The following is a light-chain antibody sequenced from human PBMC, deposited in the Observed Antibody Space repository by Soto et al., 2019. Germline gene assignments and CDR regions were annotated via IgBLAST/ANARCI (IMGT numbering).Light chain of an antibody. CDR1: EDIDTS. CDR2: GAS. CDR3: QHYDTFSWT. V-gene: IGKV1-5*01. Sequence: DIQMTQSPSTLSVSLGDRITITCRASEDIDTSLAWFQQRPGKAPKVLIAGASGLMNGVPSTFSGSGSGTEFALTISSLQPDDFATYFCQHYDTFSWTFGQGTKVDSK. J-gene: IGKJ1*01.